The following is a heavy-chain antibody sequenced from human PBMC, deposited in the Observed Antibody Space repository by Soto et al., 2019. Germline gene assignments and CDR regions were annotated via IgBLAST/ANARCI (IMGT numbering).Heavy chain of an antibody. CDR3: ARDSSGVVVAATYYYYYLAF. V-gene: IGHV3-7*01. Sequence: GGSLRLSCAASGFTFRNYWMSWVRQAPGMGLEWVAIIKQDGSEKYYVDSVKGRFTISRDNAKNSLYLQMNSLRAEDTAVYYYARDSSGVVVAATYYYYYLAFSGKRTPVTVSS. CDR1: GFTFRNYW. CDR2: IKQDGSEK. J-gene: IGHJ6*03. D-gene: IGHD2-15*01.